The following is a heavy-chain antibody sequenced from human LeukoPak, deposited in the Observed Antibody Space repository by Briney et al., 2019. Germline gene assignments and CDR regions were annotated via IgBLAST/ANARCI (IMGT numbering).Heavy chain of an antibody. CDR3: ANRPDILTGYFDY. J-gene: IGHJ4*02. V-gene: IGHV4-34*01. D-gene: IGHD3-9*01. CDR2: INHSGST. CDR1: GGSFSGYY. Sequence: SETLSLTCAVYGGSFSGYYWSWIRQLPGKGLEWIGEINHSGSTNYNPSLKSRVTISVDTSKNQFSLKLSSVTAADTAVYYCANRPDILTGYFDYWGQGTLVTVSS.